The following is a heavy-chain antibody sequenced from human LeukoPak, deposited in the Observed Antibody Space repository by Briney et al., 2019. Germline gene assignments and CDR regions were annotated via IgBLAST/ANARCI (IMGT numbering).Heavy chain of an antibody. D-gene: IGHD2-21*01. CDR3: ARGVIATRDAFDI. Sequence: GGSLRLSCAASGFTFDDYGMSWVRQAPGKGLEWVSGINWNGGSAGYADSVKGRFTISRVNAKNSLYLQMNSLRAEDTALYYCARGVIATRDAFDIWGQGTMVTVSS. V-gene: IGHV3-20*04. CDR1: GFTFDDYG. CDR2: INWNGGSA. J-gene: IGHJ3*02.